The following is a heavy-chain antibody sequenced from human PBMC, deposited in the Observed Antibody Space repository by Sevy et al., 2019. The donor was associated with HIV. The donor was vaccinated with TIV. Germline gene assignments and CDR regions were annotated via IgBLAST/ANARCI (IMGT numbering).Heavy chain of an antibody. CDR3: AREGISVSGLTGYFDL. Sequence: ASVKVSCKAPRYRFTSYYMHWVRQAPGQGLEWMGITNPSSGSTTYAQKLQGRVTMTRDTSTNTVYMGLGSLRSEDTAVYYCAREGISVSGLTGYFDLWGRGTLVTVSS. D-gene: IGHD6-19*01. CDR2: TNPSSGST. J-gene: IGHJ2*01. CDR1: RYRFTSYY. V-gene: IGHV1-46*01.